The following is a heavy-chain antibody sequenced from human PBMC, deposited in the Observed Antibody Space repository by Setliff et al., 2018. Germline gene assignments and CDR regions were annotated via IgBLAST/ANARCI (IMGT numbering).Heavy chain of an antibody. V-gene: IGHV7-4-1*02. CDR2: INTRTGNP. Sequence: ASVKVSCKASGYTLTTYFMNWVRQAPGQGLAWMGYINTRTGNPMYAQGFTGRFVFSLDPSVSTAYLQISSLKAGDTALYYCATGSLVAAGTGHWGQGTRVTV. D-gene: IGHD6-13*01. J-gene: IGHJ4*02. CDR1: GYTLTTYF. CDR3: ATGSLVAAGTGH.